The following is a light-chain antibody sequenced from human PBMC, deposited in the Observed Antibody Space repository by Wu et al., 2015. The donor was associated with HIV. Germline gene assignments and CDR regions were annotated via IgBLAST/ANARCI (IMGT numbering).Light chain of an antibody. V-gene: IGKV3-20*01. Sequence: EIVLTQSPGTLSLSPGEGATLSCRASQSVKSNYLAWYQQKPGQAPRLLIHGASSRATGIPDRFSGSGSGTDFTLTISRLEPEDFAVYFCQHYGTSALTFGAGPRWRS. CDR3: QHYGTSALT. J-gene: IGKJ4*01. CDR2: GAS. CDR1: QSVKSNY.